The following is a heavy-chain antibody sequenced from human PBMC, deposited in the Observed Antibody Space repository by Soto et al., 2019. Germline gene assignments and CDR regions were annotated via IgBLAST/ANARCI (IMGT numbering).Heavy chain of an antibody. V-gene: IGHV4-38-2*02. CDR3: ARDLSYDKGMGIQLWLHDFDI. J-gene: IGHJ3*02. Sequence: SETLSLTCAVSGYSISSGYYWGWIRQPPGKGLEWIGSIYHSGSTYYNPSLKSRVTISVDTSKNQFSLKLSSVTAADTAVYYCARDLSYDKGMGIQLWLHDFDIWGQGTMVTVSS. D-gene: IGHD5-18*01. CDR2: IYHSGST. CDR1: GYSISSGYY.